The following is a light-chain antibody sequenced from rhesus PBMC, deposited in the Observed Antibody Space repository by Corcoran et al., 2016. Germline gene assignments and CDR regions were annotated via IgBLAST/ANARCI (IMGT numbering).Light chain of an antibody. CDR3: LLYYSGADV. J-gene: IGLJ6*01. V-gene: IGLV7-76*01. CDR2: NTN. CDR1: TGAVTSGNS. Sequence: AVVTQEPSLTVSPGGTGTLPCGSSTGAVTSGNSPNWFQQKPGQAPRGLIYNTNSKHSWTPARFSGSLAGGKAALTLSGAQPEDEAEYYCLLYYSGADVFGSGTKLTVL.